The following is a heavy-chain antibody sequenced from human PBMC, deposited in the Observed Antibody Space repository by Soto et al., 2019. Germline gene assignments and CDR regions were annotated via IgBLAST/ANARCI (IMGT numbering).Heavy chain of an antibody. CDR3: ARVQVNSYSGGDCYQEFDY. V-gene: IGHV4-59*01. CDR1: GGSISSYY. CDR2: IYHSGST. J-gene: IGHJ4*02. Sequence: SETLSLTCTVSGGSISSYYWSWIRQPPGKGLEWIGYIYHSGSTNYNPSLKSRVTISVDTSKNQFSLELSSVTAADTAVYYCARVQVNSYSGGDCYQEFDYWGQGTLVTVSS. D-gene: IGHD2-21*02.